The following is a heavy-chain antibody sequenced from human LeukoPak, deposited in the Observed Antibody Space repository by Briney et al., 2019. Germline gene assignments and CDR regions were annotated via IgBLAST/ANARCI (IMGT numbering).Heavy chain of an antibody. D-gene: IGHD3-10*01. CDR3: ARVWFGESYYFDY. CDR1: GGSIIGFY. J-gene: IGHJ4*02. V-gene: IGHV4-59*12. CDR2: IYYSGST. Sequence: SETLSLTCTVSGGSIIGFYWTWIRQPPGKGLEWIGYIYYSGSTYYNPSLKSRVTISIDTSKNQFSLKLSSVTAADTAVYYCARVWFGESYYFDYWGQGTLVTVSS.